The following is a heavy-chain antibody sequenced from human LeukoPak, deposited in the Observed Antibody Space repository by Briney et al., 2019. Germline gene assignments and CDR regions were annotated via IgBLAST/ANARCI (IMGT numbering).Heavy chain of an antibody. D-gene: IGHD3-16*02. CDR3: ARHAIIYHPNYWFDP. J-gene: IGHJ5*02. CDR2: IYHSGST. V-gene: IGHV4-38-2*02. CDR1: GYSISSGYY. Sequence: PSETLSLTCTVSGYSISSGYYWGWIRQPPGKGLEWIGSIYHSGSTYCNPSLKSRVTISVDTSKNQFSLKLSSVTAADTAVYYCARHAIIYHPNYWFDPWGQGTLVTVSS.